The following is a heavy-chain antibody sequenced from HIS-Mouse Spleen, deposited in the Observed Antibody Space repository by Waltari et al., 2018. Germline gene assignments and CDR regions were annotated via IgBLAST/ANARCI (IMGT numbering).Heavy chain of an antibody. J-gene: IGHJ4*02. CDR1: GGSISSYY. V-gene: IGHV4-59*08. CDR3: ARARDDIVVVPAADVYFDY. Sequence: QVQLQESGPGLVKPSETLSLTCTVSGGSISSYYWSWSRQPPATGLEWIGYIYYSGGTNYNPSLKSRVTISVDTSKNQFSLKLSSVTAADTAVYYCARARDDIVVVPAADVYFDYWGQGTLVTVSS. D-gene: IGHD2-2*01. CDR2: IYYSGGT.